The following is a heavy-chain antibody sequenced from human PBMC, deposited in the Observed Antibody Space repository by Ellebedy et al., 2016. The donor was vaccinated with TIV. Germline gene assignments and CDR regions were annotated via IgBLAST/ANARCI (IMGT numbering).Heavy chain of an antibody. Sequence: GESLKISCAVSGFTFSDHYMNWVRQAPGKGLEWVGFIRSKAYGGTTEYAASVRGRFTISRDDSKNSLYLQMNSLKTEDTAVYYCAKGGRIQLTDVWGQGTKVTVSS. CDR3: AKGGRIQLTDV. D-gene: IGHD5-18*01. V-gene: IGHV3-72*01. CDR1: GFTFSDHY. CDR2: IRSKAYGGTT. J-gene: IGHJ6*02.